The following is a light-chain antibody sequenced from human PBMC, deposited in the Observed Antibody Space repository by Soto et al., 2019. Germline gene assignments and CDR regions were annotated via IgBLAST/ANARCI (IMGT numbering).Light chain of an antibody. Sequence: DIQLTQSPSFLSASVGDRVTITCRASQGISSYLAWYQQKPGKAPKLLIYAASTLQSGVPSRFSGSGPGTEFTLTISSLQPEDFATYYCQQLNSYLTFGGGTKVEIK. J-gene: IGKJ4*01. V-gene: IGKV1-9*01. CDR2: AAS. CDR1: QGISSY. CDR3: QQLNSYLT.